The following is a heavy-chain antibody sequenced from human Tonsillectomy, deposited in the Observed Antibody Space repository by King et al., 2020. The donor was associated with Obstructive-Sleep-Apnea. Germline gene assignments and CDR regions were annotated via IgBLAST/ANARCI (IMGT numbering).Heavy chain of an antibody. D-gene: IGHD1-26*01. CDR2: IYSGGCT. V-gene: IGHV3-66*01. J-gene: IGHJ4*02. CDR3: ARDSEWELPSY. CDR1: GFTVSSNY. Sequence: VQLVESGGGLVQPGGSLRLSCAASGFTVSSNYMSWVRQAPGKGLEWVSVIYSGGCTSYADSVKGRFTISRDNSKNTLYLQMNSLRAEDTAVYYCARDSEWELPSYWGQGTLVTVSS.